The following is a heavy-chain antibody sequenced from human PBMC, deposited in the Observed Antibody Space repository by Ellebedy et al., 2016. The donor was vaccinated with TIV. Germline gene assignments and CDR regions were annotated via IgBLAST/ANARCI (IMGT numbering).Heavy chain of an antibody. V-gene: IGHV3-21*01. J-gene: IGHJ6*02. CDR1: GFTFSGCK. CDR3: AREAPDFYYGMDV. CDR2: IGSISTYI. Sequence: GESLKISXAASGFTFSGCKMNWVRQAPGKGLEWVSSIGSISTYIFNADSVKGRFTISRDNAKNSLYLQMNSLRAEDTAVYYCAREAPDFYYGMDVWGQGTTVTVSS.